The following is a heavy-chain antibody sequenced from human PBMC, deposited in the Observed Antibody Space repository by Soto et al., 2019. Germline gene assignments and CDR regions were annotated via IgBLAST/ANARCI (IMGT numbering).Heavy chain of an antibody. J-gene: IGHJ6*02. V-gene: IGHV4-30-4*01. Sequence: SETLSLTCTVSGGSISSGDYYWSWIRQPPGKGLEWIGYIYYSGSTYYNPSLKSRVTISVGTSKNQFSLKLSSVTAADTAVYYCARDRYNYYYYGMDVWGQGTTVTVSS. CDR2: IYYSGST. D-gene: IGHD5-18*01. CDR1: GGSISSGDYY. CDR3: ARDRYNYYYYGMDV.